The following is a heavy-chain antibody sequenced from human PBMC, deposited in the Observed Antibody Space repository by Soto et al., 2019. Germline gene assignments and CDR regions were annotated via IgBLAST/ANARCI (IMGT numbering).Heavy chain of an antibody. V-gene: IGHV4-4*02. D-gene: IGHD6-13*01. CDR2: IYHSGST. J-gene: IGHJ6*02. CDR1: GGSISSSNW. Sequence: SETLSLTCAVSGGSISSSNWWSWVRQPPGKGLEWIGEIYHSGSTNYNPSLKSRVTISVDKSKNQFSLKLSSVTAADTAVYYCARRARLAAAGTGYGMDVWGQGTTVTVSS. CDR3: ARRARLAAAGTGYGMDV.